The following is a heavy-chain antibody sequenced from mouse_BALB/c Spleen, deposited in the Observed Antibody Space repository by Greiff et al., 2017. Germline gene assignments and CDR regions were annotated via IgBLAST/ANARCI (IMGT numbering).Heavy chain of an antibody. CDR1: GFTFSDYY. CDR3: ARGPNYYGSSYSAMDY. CDR2: ISDGGSYT. J-gene: IGHJ4*01. D-gene: IGHD1-1*01. Sequence: EVKVVESGGGLVKPGGSLKLSCAAYGFTFSDYYMYWVRQTPEKRLEWVATISDGGSYTYYPDSVKGRFTISRDNAKNNLYLQMSSLKSEDTAMYYCARGPNYYGSSYSAMDYWGQGTSVTVSS. V-gene: IGHV5-4*02.